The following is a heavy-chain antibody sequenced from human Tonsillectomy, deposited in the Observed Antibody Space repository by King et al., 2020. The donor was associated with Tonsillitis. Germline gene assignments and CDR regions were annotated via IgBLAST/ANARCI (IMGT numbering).Heavy chain of an antibody. CDR2: INHSGST. Sequence: VQLQQWGAGLLKPSETLSLTCAVYGGSFSGYYWSWIRQPPGKGLEWIGEINHSGSTNYNPSLKSRVTISVDTSKNQFSLKLSSVTAAVTAGYYCARXXPSDGGYNPFDXXXQGTLVTV. V-gene: IGHV4-34*01. D-gene: IGHD5-24*01. CDR3: ARXXPSDGGYNPFDX. CDR1: GGSFSGYY. J-gene: IGHJ4*02.